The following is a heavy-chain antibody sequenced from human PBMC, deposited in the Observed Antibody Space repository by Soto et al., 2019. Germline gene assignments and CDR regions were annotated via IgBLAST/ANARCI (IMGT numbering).Heavy chain of an antibody. V-gene: IGHV3-21*01. CDR1: GFTFSSYS. CDR2: ISSSSSYI. Sequence: PGGSLRLSCAASGFTFSSYSMDWVRQAPGKGLEWVSSISSSSSYIYYADSVKGRFTISRDNAKNSLYLQMNSLRAEDTAVYYCARAPDILTGYAEGYYYYGMDVWGQGTTVTVSS. CDR3: ARAPDILTGYAEGYYYYGMDV. D-gene: IGHD3-9*01. J-gene: IGHJ6*02.